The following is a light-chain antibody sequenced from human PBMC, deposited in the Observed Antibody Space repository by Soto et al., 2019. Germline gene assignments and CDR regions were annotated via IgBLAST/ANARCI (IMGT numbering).Light chain of an antibody. Sequence: QSALTQPASVSGSPGQSITISCTGTSSDIGGYNHVSWYQQHSGKVPKLMIYEVTNRPSGVSDRFSGSKSGNTASLTISGLQAEDEADYYCNSYTSTRTFWVFGGGTKLTVL. V-gene: IGLV2-14*01. CDR2: EVT. CDR3: NSYTSTRTFWV. J-gene: IGLJ3*02. CDR1: SSDIGGYNH.